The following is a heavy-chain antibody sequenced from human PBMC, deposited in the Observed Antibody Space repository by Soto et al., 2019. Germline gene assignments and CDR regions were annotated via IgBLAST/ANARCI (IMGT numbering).Heavy chain of an antibody. J-gene: IGHJ4*02. CDR1: GFTFSSYW. CDR2: INSDGSST. D-gene: IGHD3-10*01. V-gene: IGHV3-74*01. CDR3: ARGYGSGSYYSY. Sequence: GGSLRLSCAASGFTFSSYWMHWVRQAPGKGLVWVSRINSDGSSTSYADSVKGRFTISRDNAKNTLYLQMNSLRAEDTAVYYCARGYGSGSYYSYWGQGTLVTVSS.